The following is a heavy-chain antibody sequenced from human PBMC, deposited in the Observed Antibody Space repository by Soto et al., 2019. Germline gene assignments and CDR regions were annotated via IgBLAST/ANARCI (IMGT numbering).Heavy chain of an antibody. V-gene: IGHV4-59*01. D-gene: IGHD6-13*01. CDR2: IYYSGST. Sequence: QVQLQESGPGLVKPSETLSLTCTVSGGSISSDYCSWIRQPPGKGLEWIWYIYYSGSTNYNPTLKSRVTISVDTAKNQFSLKLSSVTAADTAVYYCARSRQQLVNHDAFDIWGKGTMVTVSS. CDR1: GGSISSDY. J-gene: IGHJ3*02. CDR3: ARSRQQLVNHDAFDI.